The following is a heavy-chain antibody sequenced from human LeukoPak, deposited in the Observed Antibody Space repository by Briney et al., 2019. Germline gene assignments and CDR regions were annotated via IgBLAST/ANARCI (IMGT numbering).Heavy chain of an antibody. D-gene: IGHD3-10*01. CDR3: ARGVGGYYYGSGSFSAYFQH. CDR1: GGSFSGYY. CDR2: INHSGST. J-gene: IGHJ1*01. V-gene: IGHV4-34*01. Sequence: PSETLSLTCAVYGGSFSGYYWSWIRQPPGKGLEWIGEINHSGSTNYNPSLKSRVTISVDTSKNQFSLKLSSVTAADTAVYYCARGVGGYYYGSGSFSAYFQHWGQGTLVTVPS.